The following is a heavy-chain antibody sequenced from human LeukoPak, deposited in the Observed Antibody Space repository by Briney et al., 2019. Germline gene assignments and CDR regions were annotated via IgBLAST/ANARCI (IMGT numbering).Heavy chain of an antibody. V-gene: IGHV4-34*01. J-gene: IGHJ5*02. CDR1: GVSFSGYY. D-gene: IGHD2-2*01. Sequence: PSETLSLTCAVYGVSFSGYYWSWIRQPPGKGLEWIGEINHSGSTNYNPSLKSRVTISVDTSKNQFSLKLSSVTAADTAVYYCARVIGYCSSTSCSYNWFDPWGQGTLVTVSS. CDR2: INHSGST. CDR3: ARVIGYCSSTSCSYNWFDP.